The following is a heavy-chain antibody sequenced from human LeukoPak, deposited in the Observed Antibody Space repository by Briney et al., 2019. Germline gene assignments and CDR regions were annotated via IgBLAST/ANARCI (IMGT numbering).Heavy chain of an antibody. V-gene: IGHV3-21*01. Sequence: PGGSLRLSCAASGFTFSSYSMNWVRQAPGKGLEWVSSISSSSSYIYYADSVKGRFTISRDNAKNSLYLQMNSLRAEDTAVYYCARDVAVAVAGSSYYYMDVWGKGTTVTVSS. D-gene: IGHD6-19*01. CDR3: ARDVAVAVAGSSYYYMDV. CDR1: GFTFSSYS. J-gene: IGHJ6*03. CDR2: ISSSSSYI.